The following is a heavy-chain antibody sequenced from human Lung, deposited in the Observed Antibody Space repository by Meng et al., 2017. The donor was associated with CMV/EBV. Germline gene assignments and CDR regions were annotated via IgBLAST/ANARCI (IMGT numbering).Heavy chain of an antibody. V-gene: IGHV3-30*02. CDR2: IRYDGSDK. CDR3: AKAHSNYDSWCGCDH. CDR1: CFNFGTFG. J-gene: IGHJ4*02. Sequence: SLIISCASSCFNFGTFGMHWVRQAPGKGLEWVSFIRYDGSDKYYVDLVKGGFTVSRDNSRNTVFIQMSSQRDEETAVYYCAKAHSNYDSWCGCDHGGQGTLVTVSS. D-gene: IGHD3-3*01.